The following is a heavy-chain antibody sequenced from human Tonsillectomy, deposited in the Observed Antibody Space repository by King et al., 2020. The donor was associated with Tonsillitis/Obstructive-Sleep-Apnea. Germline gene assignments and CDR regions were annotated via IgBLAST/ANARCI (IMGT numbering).Heavy chain of an antibody. CDR2: ISSSSSYI. CDR1: GFTFSSYS. J-gene: IGHJ4*02. CDR3: ARDSPGIPMDY. Sequence: VQLVESGGGLVKPGGSLRLSCAASGFTFSSYSMNCVRQAPGKGLEWVSSISSSSSYIYYADSVKGRFTISRDNAKNSLYLQMNSLRAEDTAVYYCARDSPGIPMDYWGQGTLVTVSS. D-gene: IGHD2-2*02. V-gene: IGHV3-21*01.